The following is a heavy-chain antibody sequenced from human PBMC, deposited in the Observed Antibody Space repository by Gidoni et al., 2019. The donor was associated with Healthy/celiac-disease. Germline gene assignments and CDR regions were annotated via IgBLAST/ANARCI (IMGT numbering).Heavy chain of an antibody. V-gene: IGHV3-66*01. D-gene: IGHD1-26*01. CDR1: GFTVRSNY. Sequence: EVQLVESGGGLVQPGGSLRLSGAASGFTVRSNYMSWVRQAPGKGLEWVSVIYSGGSTYYADSVKGRFTISRDNSKNTLYLQMNSLRAEDTAVYYCARVGSLVGATYFDYWGQGTLVTVSS. CDR2: IYSGGST. CDR3: ARVGSLVGATYFDY. J-gene: IGHJ4*02.